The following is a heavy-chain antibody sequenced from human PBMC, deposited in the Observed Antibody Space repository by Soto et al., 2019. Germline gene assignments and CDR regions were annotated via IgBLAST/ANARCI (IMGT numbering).Heavy chain of an antibody. CDR2: ISAYNGNT. CDR3: ARDIDQSWSYVSYYYYYGMDV. Sequence: GASVKVSCKASGYTFTSYGISWVRQAPGQGLEWMGWISAYNGNTNYAQKLQGRVTMTTDTSTSTAYMELRSLRSDDTAVYYCARDIDQSWSYVSYYYYYGMDVWGQGTTVTVSS. CDR1: GYTFTSYG. D-gene: IGHD1-26*01. J-gene: IGHJ6*02. V-gene: IGHV1-18*01.